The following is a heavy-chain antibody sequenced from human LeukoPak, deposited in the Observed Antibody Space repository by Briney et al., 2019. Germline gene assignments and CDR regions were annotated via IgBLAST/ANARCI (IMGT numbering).Heavy chain of an antibody. D-gene: IGHD1-7*01. CDR1: GGSFSGYY. V-gene: IGHV4-34*01. J-gene: IGHJ3*02. Sequence: SETLSLTCAVYGGSFSGYYWSWIRQPPGKGLEWIGSIYDSGSTYYNPSLKSRVTISVDTSKNQFSLKLSSVTAADTAVYYCARLSDRLELSAVMGFAFDIWGQGTMVTVSS. CDR3: ARLSDRLELSAVMGFAFDI. CDR2: IYDSGST.